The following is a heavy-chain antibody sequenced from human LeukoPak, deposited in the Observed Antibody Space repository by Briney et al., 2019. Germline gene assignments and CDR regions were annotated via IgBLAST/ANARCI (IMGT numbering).Heavy chain of an antibody. V-gene: IGHV5-10-1*01. D-gene: IGHD1-7*01. CDR2: IDPSDSYS. CDR3: AIVTGTRVDY. J-gene: IGHJ4*02. CDR1: GYIFTSYW. Sequence: GESLRISCKGSGYIFTSYWISWVRQMPGKGLEWMGRIDPSDSYSNYSPSFQGHVTISADKSISTAYLQWSGLKASDTAMYYSAIVTGTRVDYWGQGTLVTVSS.